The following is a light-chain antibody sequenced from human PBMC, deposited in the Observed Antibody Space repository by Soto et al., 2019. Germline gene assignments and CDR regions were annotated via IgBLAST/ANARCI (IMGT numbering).Light chain of an antibody. V-gene: IGKV3-20*01. Sequence: EIVLTQSPGTLSLSPGERATLSCRASQSVSSSYLAWYQQKPGQAPRLLIYGASSRATGIPDRFSGSGSGTDFTLTISRLEPEDFAVYYCQQYGSSPLVTFGGGTNVEIK. CDR1: QSVSSSY. J-gene: IGKJ4*01. CDR2: GAS. CDR3: QQYGSSPLVT.